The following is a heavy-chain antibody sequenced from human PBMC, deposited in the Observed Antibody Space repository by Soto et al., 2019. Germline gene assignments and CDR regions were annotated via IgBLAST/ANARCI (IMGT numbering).Heavy chain of an antibody. CDR1: GYTFTDYF. D-gene: IGHD6-13*01. CDR2: INPRSGDT. Sequence: QVHLVQSGAEVRMPGASVKVSCKASGYTFTDYFMHWVRQAPGQGLEWMGIINPRSGDTGYAQKFQGRVIMTTDTSTSTVYMELSGLTSEDTAIYYYAGRDCYNSNCFSNWFDPWGQGTLVTVSS. CDR3: AGRDCYNSNCFSNWFDP. J-gene: IGHJ5*02. V-gene: IGHV1-46*03.